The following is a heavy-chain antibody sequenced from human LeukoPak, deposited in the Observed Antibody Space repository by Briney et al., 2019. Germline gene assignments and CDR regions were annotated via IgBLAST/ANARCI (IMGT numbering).Heavy chain of an antibody. V-gene: IGHV4-59*01. J-gene: IGHJ4*02. D-gene: IGHD6-19*01. CDR1: GGSISSYY. CDR3: ARVSRRLASYFDY. Sequence: SETLSLTCTVSGGSISSYYWSWIRQPPGKGLEWIGYIYYSGSTNYNPSLKSRVTISVDTSKNQFSLKLSSVTAADTAVYYCARVSRRLASYFDYWGQGTLVTVSS. CDR2: IYYSGST.